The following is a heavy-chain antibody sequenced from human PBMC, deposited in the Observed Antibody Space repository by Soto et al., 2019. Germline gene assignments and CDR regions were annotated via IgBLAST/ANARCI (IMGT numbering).Heavy chain of an antibody. CDR3: ARGASIAAQGDWFDP. Sequence: PSETLSLTCAVSGGSISSGGYSWSWIRQPPGKGLEWIGYIYHSGSTYYNPSLKSRVTISVDRSKNQFSLKLSSVTAADTAVYYCARGASIAAQGDWFDPWGQGTLVTVSS. CDR1: GGSISSGGYS. V-gene: IGHV4-30-2*01. CDR2: IYHSGST. J-gene: IGHJ5*02. D-gene: IGHD6-6*01.